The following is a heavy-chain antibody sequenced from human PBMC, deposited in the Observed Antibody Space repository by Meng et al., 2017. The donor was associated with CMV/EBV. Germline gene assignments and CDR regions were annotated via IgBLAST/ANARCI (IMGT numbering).Heavy chain of an antibody. D-gene: IGHD3-3*01. V-gene: IGHV3-30*02. CDR3: ARDRPPSGPERFLEWLPNIYYYYGMDV. CDR1: GFTFSSYG. CDR2: IRYDGSNK. J-gene: IGHJ6*02. Sequence: GGSLRLSCAASGFTFSSYGMHWVRQAPGKGLEWVAFIRYDGSNKYYADSVKGRFTISRDNSKNTLYLQMNSLRAEDTAVYYCARDRPPSGPERFLEWLPNIYYYYGMDVWGQGTTVTVSS.